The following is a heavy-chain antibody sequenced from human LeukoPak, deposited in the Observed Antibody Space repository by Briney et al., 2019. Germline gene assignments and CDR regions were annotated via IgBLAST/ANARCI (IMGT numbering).Heavy chain of an antibody. CDR3: ARVVYSSSWYSGDY. V-gene: IGHV1-3*01. J-gene: IGHJ4*02. D-gene: IGHD6-13*01. CDR2: INAGNGIT. Sequence: ASVKVSCKASGYTFTSYAMHWVRQAPGQRLEWMGWINAGNGITKYSQKFQGRVTITRDTSASTAYMELSSLRSEDTAVYYCARVVYSSSWYSGDYWGQGTLVTVSS. CDR1: GYTFTSYA.